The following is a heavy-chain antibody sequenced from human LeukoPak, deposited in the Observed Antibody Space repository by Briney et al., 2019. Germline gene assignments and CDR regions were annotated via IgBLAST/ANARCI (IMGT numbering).Heavy chain of an antibody. CDR2: IIPIFGTA. CDR1: GGTFSSYA. Sequence: ASVKVSCKASGGTFSSYAISWVRQAPGQGLEWMGGIIPIFGTANYAQKFQGRVTITADESTSTAYMELSSLRSEDTAVYYCARVTALMDYYDSSGYYWYFDYWGQGTLVTVSS. D-gene: IGHD3-22*01. CDR3: ARVTALMDYYDSSGYYWYFDY. V-gene: IGHV1-69*01. J-gene: IGHJ4*02.